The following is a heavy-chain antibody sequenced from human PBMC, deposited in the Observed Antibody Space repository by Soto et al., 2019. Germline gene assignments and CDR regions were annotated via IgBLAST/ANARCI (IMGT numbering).Heavy chain of an antibody. J-gene: IGHJ4*02. D-gene: IGHD3-10*01. CDR1: GFTFSVYA. CDR3: AKALYGGFTY. CDR2: ISGSGDST. Sequence: EVRLLESGGGLVQPGGSLRLSCAASGFTFSVYAMSWVRQAPGKGLEWVSGISGSGDSTHYADSVKGRFTVSRDNSQSMLYPQTNSLRAEDTAIYYCAKALYGGFTYWGQGTLVTVSS. V-gene: IGHV3-23*01.